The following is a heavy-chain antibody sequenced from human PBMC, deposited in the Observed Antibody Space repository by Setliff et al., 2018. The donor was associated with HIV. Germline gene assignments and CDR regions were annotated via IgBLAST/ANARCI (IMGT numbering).Heavy chain of an antibody. Sequence: SETLSLTCTVSGGSTDSGSYYWAWIRQPPGKGLEWIGSMYYTGSTYYNPSLKSRVTISIDTSKNQFSLKLNSVTAADTAMYYCARIGQQGSVPDYWGQGTLVTVAS. D-gene: IGHD6-19*01. CDR3: ARIGQQGSVPDY. J-gene: IGHJ4*02. CDR2: MYYTGST. CDR1: GGSTDSGSYY. V-gene: IGHV4-39*01.